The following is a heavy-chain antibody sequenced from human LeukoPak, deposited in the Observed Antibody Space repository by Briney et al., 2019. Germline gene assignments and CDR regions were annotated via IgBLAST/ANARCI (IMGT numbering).Heavy chain of an antibody. J-gene: IGHJ4*02. CDR2: IYYSGST. V-gene: IGHV4-59*11. D-gene: IGHD5-18*01. CDR1: GGSISSHY. Sequence: PSETLSLTCTVSGGSISSHYWSWIRQPPGKGLEWIGYIYYSGSTNYNPSLKSRVTISVDTSKNQFSLKLSSVTAADTAVYYCARDGYSYGRYYFDYWGQGTLVTVSS. CDR3: ARDGYSYGRYYFDY.